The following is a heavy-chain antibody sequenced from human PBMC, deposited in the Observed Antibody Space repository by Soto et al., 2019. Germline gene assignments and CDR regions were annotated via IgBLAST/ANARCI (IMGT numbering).Heavy chain of an antibody. CDR3: AKDLPAASYYYYGMDV. D-gene: IGHD2-2*01. Sequence: GGSLRLSCAASGFIFSSYAMSWVRQAPGKGLEWVSGISGSGGNTYYADSVKGRFTISRDNSKNTLYLQMNSLRAEDTAIYYCAKDLPAASYYYYGMDVWGQGTTVTVSS. CDR2: ISGSGGNT. J-gene: IGHJ6*02. V-gene: IGHV3-23*01. CDR1: GFIFSSYA.